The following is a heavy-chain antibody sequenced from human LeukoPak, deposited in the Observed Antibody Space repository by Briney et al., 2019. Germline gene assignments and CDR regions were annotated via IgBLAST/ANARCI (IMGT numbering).Heavy chain of an antibody. CDR3: ASRVLRYFDWQTGYGMDV. D-gene: IGHD3-9*01. V-gene: IGHV1-69*01. Sequence: ASVKLSCKASGGTFSSYAISWVRQAPGQGLEWMGGIIPIFGTANYAQKFQGRVTITADESTSTAYMELSSLRSEDTAVYYCASRVLRYFDWQTGYGMDVWGQGTTVTVSS. CDR1: GGTFSSYA. J-gene: IGHJ6*02. CDR2: IIPIFGTA.